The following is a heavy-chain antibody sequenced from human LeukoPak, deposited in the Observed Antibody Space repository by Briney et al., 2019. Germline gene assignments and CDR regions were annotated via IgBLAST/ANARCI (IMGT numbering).Heavy chain of an antibody. CDR1: GGSFSGYY. CDR3: ARARPHLFDY. CDR2: INHSGST. Sequence: SETLSLTCAVYGGSFSGYYWSWIRQPPGKGLEWIGEINHSGSTNYNPSLKSRVTISVDTSKNQFSLKLSSVTAADTAVYYCARARPHLFDYWGQGTLVTVSS. J-gene: IGHJ4*02. V-gene: IGHV4-34*01.